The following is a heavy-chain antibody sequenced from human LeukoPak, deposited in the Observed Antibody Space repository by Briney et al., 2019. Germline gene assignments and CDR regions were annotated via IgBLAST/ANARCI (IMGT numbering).Heavy chain of an antibody. V-gene: IGHV1-46*01. D-gene: IGHD2-21*01. J-gene: IGHJ4*02. Sequence: ASVKVSCKASGYTFTNYYMHWVRQAPGQGLGWMGLINPTGTGTNYAQKFRGRVTMTRDTSTTTVYMELSSLTSEDTAVYYCAREEYGGYFDYWGQGTLVTVSS. CDR3: AREEYGGYFDY. CDR2: INPTGTGT. CDR1: GYTFTNYY.